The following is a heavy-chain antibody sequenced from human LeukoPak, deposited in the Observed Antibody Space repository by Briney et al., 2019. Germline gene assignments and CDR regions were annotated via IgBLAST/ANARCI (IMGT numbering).Heavy chain of an antibody. D-gene: IGHD3-10*01. Sequence: QTGGSLRLSCAASGFTFSSYWMHWVRQAPRKGLVWVSRINSDGSSTSYADSVKGRFTISRDNAKNTLYLQMNSLRAEDTAVYYCARDGGFGEFPFDYWGQGTLVTVSS. CDR2: INSDGSST. J-gene: IGHJ4*02. V-gene: IGHV3-74*01. CDR1: GFTFSSYW. CDR3: ARDGGFGEFPFDY.